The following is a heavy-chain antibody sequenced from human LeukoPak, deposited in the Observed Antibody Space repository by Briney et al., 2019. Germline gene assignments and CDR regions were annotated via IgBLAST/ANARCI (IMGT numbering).Heavy chain of an antibody. Sequence: GGSLRLSCAAFGFTFSSYSMNWVRQAPGKGLEWVSYISSSSSTIYYADSVKGRFTISRDNAKNSLYLQMNSLRAEDTAVYYCARVSSTSCWDIWGQGTMVTVSS. D-gene: IGHD2-2*01. CDR3: ARVSSTSCWDI. CDR2: ISSSSSTI. CDR1: GFTFSSYS. J-gene: IGHJ3*02. V-gene: IGHV3-48*04.